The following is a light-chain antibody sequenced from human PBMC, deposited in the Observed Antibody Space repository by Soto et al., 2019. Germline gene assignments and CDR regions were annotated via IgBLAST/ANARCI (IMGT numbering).Light chain of an antibody. CDR1: SSDVGSYNL. V-gene: IGLV2-23*02. CDR3: CSYAGSSTFGVV. CDR2: EVS. Sequence: QSALTQPASVSGSPGQSITISCTGTSSDVGSYNLVSWYQQHPGKAPKLIIYEVSKRPSGVSNRFSGSKSGNTASLTISGLQAEDEADYYCCSYAGSSTFGVVFGGGTKLTVL. J-gene: IGLJ2*01.